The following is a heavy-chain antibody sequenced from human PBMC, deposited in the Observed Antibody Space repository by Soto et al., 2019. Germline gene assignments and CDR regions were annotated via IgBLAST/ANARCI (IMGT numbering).Heavy chain of an antibody. D-gene: IGHD4-4*01. CDR2: ISGSGIST. J-gene: IGHJ6*02. CDR3: VKPPVITASYYYYDMDV. CDR1: GFTFSTYP. Sequence: EAQLLESGGGLVQPGGSLRLSCAASGFTFSTYPMSWVRQAPGKGLDWVSGISGSGISTYYTDSVKGRFTISRDNSKNTVFLQMNSLRDEDTAVYYCVKPPVITASYYYYDMDVWGQGTTVTVSS. V-gene: IGHV3-23*01.